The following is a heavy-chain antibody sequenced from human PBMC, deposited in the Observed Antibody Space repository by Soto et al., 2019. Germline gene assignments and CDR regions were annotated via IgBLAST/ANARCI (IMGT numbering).Heavy chain of an antibody. CDR2: ISYDGSNK. CDR3: AKDPTTPSRPARENYYYGMDV. J-gene: IGHJ6*02. D-gene: IGHD4-4*01. V-gene: IGHV3-30*18. CDR1: GFTFSSYG. Sequence: PGGSLRLSCAASGFTFSSYGMHWVRQAPGKGLEWVAVISYDGSNKYYADSVKGRFTISRDNSKNTLYLQMNSLRAEDTAVYYCAKDPTTPSRPARENYYYGMDVWGQGTTVTVSS.